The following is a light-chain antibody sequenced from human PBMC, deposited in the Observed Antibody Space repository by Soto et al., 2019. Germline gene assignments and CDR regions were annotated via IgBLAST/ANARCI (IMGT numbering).Light chain of an antibody. Sequence: EIVLTQSPGTLSFSPGERAILSCRASQSVRINSLAWYQQKPAQAPSLLIHGTSSRATGIPDRFSGSGSGTDFTLTISRLEPEDFAVYYCQRYDTSLWTFGRGSQVEIX. CDR1: QSVRINS. V-gene: IGKV3-20*01. J-gene: IGKJ1*01. CDR2: GTS. CDR3: QRYDTSLWT.